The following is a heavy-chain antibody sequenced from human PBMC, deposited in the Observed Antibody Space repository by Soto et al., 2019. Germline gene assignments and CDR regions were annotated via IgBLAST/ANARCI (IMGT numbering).Heavy chain of an antibody. CDR3: ARDVLAARAY. Sequence: GGSLRLSCEASGFTFSNYAMSWVRQAPGKGLEWVSVIYSGGSTYYADSVKGRFTISRDNSKNTLYLQMNSLRAEDTAVYYCARDVLAARAYWGQGTLVTVSS. J-gene: IGHJ4*02. CDR2: IYSGGST. D-gene: IGHD2-15*01. V-gene: IGHV3-66*01. CDR1: GFTFSNYA.